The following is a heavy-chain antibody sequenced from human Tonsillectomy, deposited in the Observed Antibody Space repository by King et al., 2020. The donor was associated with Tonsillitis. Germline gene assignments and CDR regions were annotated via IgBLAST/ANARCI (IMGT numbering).Heavy chain of an antibody. J-gene: IGHJ6*02. Sequence: QLVQSGGGLVKPGRSLRLSCTASGFTFGDYAMSWFRQAPGKGLEWVGFIRSKAYGGTTEYAASVKGRFTISRDDSKSIAYLQMNSLKTEDTAVYYCTRVQSGYSGYDYRYYYYYGMDVWGQGTTVTVSS. V-gene: IGHV3-49*05. CDR1: GFTFGDYA. D-gene: IGHD5-12*01. CDR3: TRVQSGYSGYDYRYYYYYGMDV. CDR2: IRSKAYGGTT.